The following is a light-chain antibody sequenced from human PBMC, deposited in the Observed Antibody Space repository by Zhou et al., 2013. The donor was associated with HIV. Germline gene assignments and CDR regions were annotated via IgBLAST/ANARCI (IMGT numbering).Light chain of an antibody. Sequence: DIQLTQSPLSLSASVGDRVNVTCRASQTISTYLNWLQQTVGKAPKLLIFGASSLQSGVPARFSGSGSGTQFILTISSVQPDDIATYYCQQSYSLPRTFGPGTKVEI. V-gene: IGKV1-39*01. CDR3: QQSYSLPRT. CDR1: QTISTY. CDR2: GAS. J-gene: IGKJ3*01.